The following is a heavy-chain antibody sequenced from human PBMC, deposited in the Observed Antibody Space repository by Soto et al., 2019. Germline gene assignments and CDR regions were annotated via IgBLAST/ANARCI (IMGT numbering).Heavy chain of an antibody. CDR2: IYNNGHT. CDR3: ARYHGSGSYSLDY. Sequence: SETLSLTCTVSGGSISSVDYSWTWLRQPPGKGLEWVADIYNNGHTYQASSLKSRLAVSVDTSKSQVSLRLSSVTAADTAAYYCARYHGSGSYSLDYWGQGTLVTVSS. D-gene: IGHD3-10*01. CDR1: GGSISSVDYS. J-gene: IGHJ4*02. V-gene: IGHV4-30-4*01.